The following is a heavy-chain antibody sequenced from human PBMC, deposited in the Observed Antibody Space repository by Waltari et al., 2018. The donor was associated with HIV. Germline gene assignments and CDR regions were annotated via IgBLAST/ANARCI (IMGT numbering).Heavy chain of an antibody. CDR2: IFPFDSDT. CDR3: ARLFYYDTTGYINNAFDI. Sequence: EVQLVQSGAEVRKSGESLKISCKASGYTFTNYWIAWVRQMSGEGLEWMGIIFPFDSDTRYNPSFEGQITISVDKSLASAYLEWSNLNASDAAIYYCARLFYYDTTGYINNAFDIWGQGTVVTVS. J-gene: IGHJ3*02. V-gene: IGHV5-51*03. D-gene: IGHD3-22*01. CDR1: GYTFTNYW.